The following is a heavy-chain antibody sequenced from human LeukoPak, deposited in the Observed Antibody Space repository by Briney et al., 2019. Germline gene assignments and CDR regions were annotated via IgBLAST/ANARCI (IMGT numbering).Heavy chain of an antibody. J-gene: IGHJ4*02. Sequence: SVKVSCKASGGTFSSYAISWVRQAPGQGLEWMGRIIPIFGTANYAQKFQGRVTITADESTSTAYMELSSLRSEDTAVYYCARDWDVWGSYRYPYYWGQGTLVTVSS. V-gene: IGHV1-69*13. D-gene: IGHD3-16*02. CDR2: IIPIFGTA. CDR1: GGTFSSYA. CDR3: ARDWDVWGSYRYPYY.